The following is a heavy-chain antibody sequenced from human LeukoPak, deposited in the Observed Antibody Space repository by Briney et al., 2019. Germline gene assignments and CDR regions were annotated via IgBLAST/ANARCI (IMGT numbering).Heavy chain of an antibody. CDR2: FDPEDGET. D-gene: IGHD6-19*01. V-gene: IGHV1-24*01. J-gene: IGHJ4*02. CDR1: GYTLTELS. Sequence: ASVKVFCKVSGYTLTELSMHWVRQAPGKGLEWMGGFDPEDGETIYVQKFQGRVTMTEDTSTDTAYMELSSLRSEDTAVYYCATDLLGYSSGWYPIYWGQGTLVTVSS. CDR3: ATDLLGYSSGWYPIY.